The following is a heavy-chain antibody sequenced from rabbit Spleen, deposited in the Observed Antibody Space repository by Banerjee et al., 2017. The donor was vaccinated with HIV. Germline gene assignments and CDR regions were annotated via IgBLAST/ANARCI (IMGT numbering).Heavy chain of an antibody. D-gene: IGHD4-2*01. V-gene: IGHV1S40*01. CDR1: GLDFSSSYW. Sequence: QSLEESGGDLVKPGASLTLTCKASGLDFSSSYWICWVRQAPGKGLEWIACIDVTKAGNTYYANWAKGRFTISKTSSITVTLQMTSLTAADTATYFCARDSAGREDFNLWGPGTLVTV. J-gene: IGHJ4*01. CDR3: ARDSAGREDFNL. CDR2: IDVTKAGNT.